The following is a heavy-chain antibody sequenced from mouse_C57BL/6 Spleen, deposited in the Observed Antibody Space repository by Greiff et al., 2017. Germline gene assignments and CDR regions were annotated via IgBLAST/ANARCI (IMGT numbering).Heavy chain of an antibody. CDR1: GFNIKNTY. CDR2: IDPANGNT. V-gene: IGHV14-3*01. J-gene: IGHJ4*01. D-gene: IGHD1-1*01. CDR3: ARSPNYYGSSYGYAMDY. Sequence: VQLQQSVAELVRPGASVKLSCTASGFNIKNTYMHWVKQRPEQGLEWIGRIDPANGNTKYAPKFQGKATITADTSSNTAYLQLSSLTSEDTAIYYCARSPNYYGSSYGYAMDYWGQGTSVTVSS.